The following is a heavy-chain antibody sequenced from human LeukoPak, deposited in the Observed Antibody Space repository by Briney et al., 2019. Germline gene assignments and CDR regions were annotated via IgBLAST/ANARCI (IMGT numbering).Heavy chain of an antibody. CDR1: GGSISSGGYY. J-gene: IGHJ4*02. V-gene: IGHV4-30-2*01. CDR3: ATDNWNRGRAVFDY. Sequence: SQTLSLTCTVSGGSISSGGYYWSWIRQPPGKGLEWIGYIYHSGSTYYNPSLKSRVTISVDRSKNQFSLKLSSVTAADTAVYYCATDNWNRGRAVFDYWGQGTLVTVSS. D-gene: IGHD1-1*01. CDR2: IYHSGST.